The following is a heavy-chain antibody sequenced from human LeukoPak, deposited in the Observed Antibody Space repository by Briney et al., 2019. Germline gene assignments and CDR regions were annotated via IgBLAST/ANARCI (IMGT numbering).Heavy chain of an antibody. CDR1: EFTFSSYS. CDR3: ARDFLGYCSGGSCYSYYYMDV. Sequence: PGGSLRLSCAASEFTFSSYSMNWVRQAPGKGLEWVSYISSSSSTIYYADSVKGRFTISRDNAKNSLYLQMNSLRAEDTAVNYCARDFLGYCSGGSCYSYYYMDVWGKGTTVTVSS. CDR2: ISSSSSTI. D-gene: IGHD2-15*01. V-gene: IGHV3-48*01. J-gene: IGHJ6*03.